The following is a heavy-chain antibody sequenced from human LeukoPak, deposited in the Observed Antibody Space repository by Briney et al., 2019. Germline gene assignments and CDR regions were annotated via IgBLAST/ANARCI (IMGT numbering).Heavy chain of an antibody. CDR2: IIPIFGTA. CDR3: ARGGGDCVHRCFDY. CDR1: GGTFSSYA. Sequence: SAKVSCKASGGTFSSYAISWVRQAPGQGLEWMGGIIPIFGTANYAQKFQGRVTITADESTSTAYMELSSLRSEDTAVYYCARGGGDCVHRCFDYWGQGTLVTVSS. D-gene: IGHD2-21*02. J-gene: IGHJ4*02. V-gene: IGHV1-69*13.